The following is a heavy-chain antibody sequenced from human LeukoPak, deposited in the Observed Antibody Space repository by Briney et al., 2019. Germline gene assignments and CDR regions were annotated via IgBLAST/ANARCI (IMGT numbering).Heavy chain of an antibody. CDR1: GGSISSSSYS. V-gene: IGHV4-39*01. CDR2: IYYSGST. Sequence: SETLSLTCTVSGGSISSSSYSWGWIRQPPGKGLEWIGSIYYSGSTYYNPSLKSRVTISVDTSKNQFSLKLSSVTAADTAVYYCAQIGTENCSGGSCYSWGYYYYYYYMDVWGKGTTVTVSS. CDR3: AQIGTENCSGGSCYSWGYYYYYYYMDV. J-gene: IGHJ6*03. D-gene: IGHD2-15*01.